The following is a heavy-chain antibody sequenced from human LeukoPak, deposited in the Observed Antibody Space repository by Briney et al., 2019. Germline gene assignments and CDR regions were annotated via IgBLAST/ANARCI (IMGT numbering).Heavy chain of an antibody. D-gene: IGHD2-8*01. CDR3: ARSKVRSKWWAYAMDV. Sequence: GGSLRLSCTAVGFIFDTFSMHWVPGSPGKGLECGSVISNDESKIYYTGSVKARFTIPRNNPKSTTYLQINSLRPDDTAVYYCARSKVRSKWWAYAMDVWGQGTMVTVSS. V-gene: IGHV3-30-3*01. CDR1: GFIFDTFS. CDR2: ISNDESKI. J-gene: IGHJ6*02.